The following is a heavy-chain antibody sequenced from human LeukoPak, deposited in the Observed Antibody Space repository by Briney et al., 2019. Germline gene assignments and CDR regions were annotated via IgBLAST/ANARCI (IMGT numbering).Heavy chain of an antibody. J-gene: IGHJ3*02. V-gene: IGHV1-2*02. CDR1: GYTFTGYY. D-gene: IGHD2-2*01. CDR2: INPNSGGT. CDR3: AREEIGYCSSTSCYGGAFDI. Sequence: GASVKVSCKASGYTFTGYYMHWVRQAPGQGLEWMGWINPNSGGTNYAQKFQGRVTMTRDTSISTAYMELSRLRSDDTAVYYCAREEIGYCSSTSCYGGAFDIWGQGTMVTVSS.